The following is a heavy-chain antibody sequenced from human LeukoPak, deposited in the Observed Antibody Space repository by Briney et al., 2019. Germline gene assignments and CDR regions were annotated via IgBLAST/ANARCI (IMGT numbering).Heavy chain of an antibody. V-gene: IGHV4-59*01. CDR2: IYYSGST. Sequence: SETLSLTCTVSGGSISSYYWNWIRQPPRKGRESIGYIYYSGSTNYNPSLKSRVTISVDTSKNQFSLKLSSVTAADTAVYYCARGADSSGYYSIFYFDYWGQGTLVTVSS. CDR1: GGSISSYY. J-gene: IGHJ4*02. D-gene: IGHD3-22*01. CDR3: ARGADSSGYYSIFYFDY.